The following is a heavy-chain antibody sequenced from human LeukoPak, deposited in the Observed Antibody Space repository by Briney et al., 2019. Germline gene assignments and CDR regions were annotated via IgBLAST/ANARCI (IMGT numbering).Heavy chain of an antibody. CDR1: GFTFSSYA. CDR3: ARDLGGADY. CDR2: ISSSSSYI. V-gene: IGHV3-21*01. J-gene: IGHJ4*02. D-gene: IGHD2-21*01. Sequence: GGSLRLSCAVSGFTFSSYAMSWVRQAPGKGLEWVSSISSSSSYIYYADSVKGRFTISRDNAKNSLYLQMNSLRAEDTAVYYCARDLGGADYWGQGTLVTVSS.